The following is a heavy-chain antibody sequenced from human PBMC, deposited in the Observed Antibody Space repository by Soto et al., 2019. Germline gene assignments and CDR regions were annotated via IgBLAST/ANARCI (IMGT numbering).Heavy chain of an antibody. CDR3: ARLARKYSYGYYYYYGMDV. CDR1: GYSFTSYW. D-gene: IGHD5-18*01. Sequence: ESLKISCKGSGYSFTSYWIGWVRQMPGKGLEWMGIIYPGDSDTRYSPSFQGQVTISADKSISTAYLQWSSLKASDTAMYYCARLARKYSYGYYYYYGMDVWGQGTTVTVSS. J-gene: IGHJ6*02. V-gene: IGHV5-51*01. CDR2: IYPGDSDT.